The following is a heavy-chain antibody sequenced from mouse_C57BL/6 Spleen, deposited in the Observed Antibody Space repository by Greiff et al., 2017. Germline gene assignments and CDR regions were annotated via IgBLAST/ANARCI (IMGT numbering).Heavy chain of an antibody. CDR3: ARGKYGSFDY. J-gene: IGHJ2*01. CDR2: IYPSDSET. CDR1: GYTFTSYW. D-gene: IGHD2-10*02. Sequence: QVQLQQPGAELVRPGSSVKLSCKASGYTFTSYWMDWVKQRPGQGLEWIGNIYPSDSETHYNQKFKDKATLTVDKSSSTAYMQLSSLASEDSAVYDCARGKYGSFDYWGQGTTLTVSS. V-gene: IGHV1-61*01.